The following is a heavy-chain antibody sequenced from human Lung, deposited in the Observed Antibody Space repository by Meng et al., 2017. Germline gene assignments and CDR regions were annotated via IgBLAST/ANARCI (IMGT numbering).Heavy chain of an antibody. CDR3: ARGPTTMAHDFDY. CDR2: INHSGST. CDR1: GGSFSDYY. J-gene: IGHJ4*02. Sequence: QVQLHQWGAGLLKLSETLALSCVVSGGSFSDYYWCWIRQPPGKGLEWIGEINHSGSTNYNPSLESRATISVDTSQNNLSLKLSSVTAADSAVYYCARGPTTMAHDFDYWGQGTLVTVSS. V-gene: IGHV4-34*01. D-gene: IGHD4-11*01.